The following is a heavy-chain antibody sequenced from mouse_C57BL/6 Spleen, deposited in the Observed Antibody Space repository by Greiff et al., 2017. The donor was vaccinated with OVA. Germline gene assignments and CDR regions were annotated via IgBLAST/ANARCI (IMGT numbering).Heavy chain of an antibody. Sequence: VHVKQSVAELVRPGASVKLSCTASGFNIKNTYMHWVKQRPEQGLEWIGRIDPANGNTKYAPKFQGKATITADTSSNTAYLQLSSLTSEDTAIYYCASGGNGNYGGFAYWGQGTLVTVSA. CDR3: ASGGNGNYGGFAY. CDR2: IDPANGNT. J-gene: IGHJ3*01. V-gene: IGHV14-3*01. CDR1: GFNIKNTY. D-gene: IGHD2-1*01.